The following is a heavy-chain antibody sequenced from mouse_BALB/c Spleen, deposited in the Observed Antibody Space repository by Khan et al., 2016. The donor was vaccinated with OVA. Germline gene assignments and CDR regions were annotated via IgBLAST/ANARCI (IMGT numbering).Heavy chain of an antibody. Sequence: QIQLVQSGPELKKPGEPVKISCKASGYTFTKNGMNWAKQAPGQGLKWMGWINTYTGEPTYAADFKGRFAFSLATSASTAYLQINNLKNEDTATYFCARVGYAGTMDSWGQGTSVTVSP. D-gene: IGHD2-14*01. CDR1: GYTFTKNG. CDR2: INTYTGEP. V-gene: IGHV9-3-1*01. CDR3: ARVGYAGTMDS. J-gene: IGHJ4*01.